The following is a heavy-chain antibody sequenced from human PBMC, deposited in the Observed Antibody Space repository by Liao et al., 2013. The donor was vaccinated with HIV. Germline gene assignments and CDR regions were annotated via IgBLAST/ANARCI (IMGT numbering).Heavy chain of an antibody. CDR3: AGKWGTWRDAFDI. CDR2: IYTSGST. V-gene: IGHV4-61*02. CDR1: GASISSGTYY. Sequence: QVQLQESGPGLVKPSQTLSLTCTVSGASISSGTYYWSWIRQAAGKRLEWIGRIYTSGSTNYNTSLKSRVTISVDTSKNQFSLKLSSVTAADTAVYYCAGKWGTWRDAFDIWGRRDNGHRLF. D-gene: IGHD3-16*01. J-gene: IGHJ3*02.